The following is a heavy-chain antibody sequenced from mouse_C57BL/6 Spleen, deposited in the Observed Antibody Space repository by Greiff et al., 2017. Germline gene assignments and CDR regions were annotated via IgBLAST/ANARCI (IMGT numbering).Heavy chain of an antibody. CDR1: GYTFTSYW. CDR3: ARSYYGSIYFDY. J-gene: IGHJ2*01. CDR2: IDPSDSYT. V-gene: IGHV1-69*01. D-gene: IGHD1-1*01. Sequence: QVQLQQPGAELVLPGASVKLSCKASGYTFTSYWMHWVKQRPGQGLEWIGEIDPSDSYTNYNQKFKGKSTWTVDKSSSTAYMQRSSLTSEDSAVYYCARSYYGSIYFDYWGQGTTLTVSS.